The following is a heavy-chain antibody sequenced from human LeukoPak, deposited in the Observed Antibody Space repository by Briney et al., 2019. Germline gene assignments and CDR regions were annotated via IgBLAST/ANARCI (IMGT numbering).Heavy chain of an antibody. CDR1: GFTFSSYG. V-gene: IGHV3-23*01. CDR2: ISGSGGSI. Sequence: GGSLRLSCAASGFTFSSYGMSWVRQAPGKGLEWVSAISGSGGSIYYADSVKGRFTISRDNSKNTLYLQMNSLRAEDTAVYYCAKGPRIAVAYYSDYWGQGTLVTVSS. J-gene: IGHJ4*02. CDR3: AKGPRIAVAYYSDY. D-gene: IGHD6-19*01.